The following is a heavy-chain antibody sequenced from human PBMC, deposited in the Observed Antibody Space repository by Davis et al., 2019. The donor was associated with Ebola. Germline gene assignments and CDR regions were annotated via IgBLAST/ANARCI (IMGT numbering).Heavy chain of an antibody. V-gene: IGHV3-43D*03. CDR1: GFTFDGYA. Sequence: PGGSLRLSCAASGFTFDGYAMHWVRQAPGKGLEWVSLISWDGDRIYYADSVKGRFTISRDNSKNSLYLQMNSLRSEDTALYYCVKDGLATVPTSPYYYYYYMDVWGKGTTVTVSS. D-gene: IGHD4-11*01. CDR3: VKDGLATVPTSPYYYYYYMDV. CDR2: ISWDGDRI. J-gene: IGHJ6*03.